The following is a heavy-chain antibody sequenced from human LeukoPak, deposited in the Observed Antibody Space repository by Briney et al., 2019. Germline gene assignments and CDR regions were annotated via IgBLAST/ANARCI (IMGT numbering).Heavy chain of an antibody. J-gene: IGHJ4*02. D-gene: IGHD3-9*01. CDR2: ISPYNSNT. Sequence: ASVKVSCKASGYTFTSYGISWVRQAPGQGLEWMGWISPYNSNTYYAQNLQGRVTMTTDTSTSTTYMELRSLRSDDTAVYYCASSEDTGYPPDFDYWGQGTLVTVSS. V-gene: IGHV1-18*01. CDR3: ASSEDTGYPPDFDY. CDR1: GYTFTSYG.